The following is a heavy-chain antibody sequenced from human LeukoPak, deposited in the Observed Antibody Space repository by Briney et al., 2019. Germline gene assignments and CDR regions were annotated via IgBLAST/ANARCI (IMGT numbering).Heavy chain of an antibody. Sequence: PGGSLRLSCTASGFTFSKAWMSWVRQAPGKGLEWVGRIKSKTDGGTTDYAAPVKGRFTISRDDSKNTLFLLMNSLKTEDTAVYYCTTVFYFYDSESYGMDVWGQGTTVTVSS. CDR1: GFTFSKAW. CDR3: TTVFYFYDSESYGMDV. J-gene: IGHJ6*02. V-gene: IGHV3-15*01. D-gene: IGHD3-22*01. CDR2: IKSKTDGGTT.